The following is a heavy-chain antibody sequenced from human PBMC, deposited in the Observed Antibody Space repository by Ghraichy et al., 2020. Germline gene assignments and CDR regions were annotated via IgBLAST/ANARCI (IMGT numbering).Heavy chain of an antibody. Sequence: GESLNISCAASGFTFSNAWMSWVRQAPGKGLEWVGRIKSKTDGGTTDYAAPVKGRFTISRDDSKNTLYLQMNSLKTEDTAVYYCTTAPLYTNAFDIWGQGTMVTVSS. D-gene: IGHD4-11*01. CDR3: TTAPLYTNAFDI. J-gene: IGHJ3*02. V-gene: IGHV3-15*01. CDR1: GFTFSNAW. CDR2: IKSKTDGGTT.